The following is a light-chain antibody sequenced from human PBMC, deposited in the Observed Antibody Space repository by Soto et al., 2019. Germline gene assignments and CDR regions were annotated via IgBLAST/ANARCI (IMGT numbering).Light chain of an antibody. Sequence: EIVLTQSPPTLSLSPGERAALSCRASQNVGSAYLAWYQQKSGQAPRLLIYGTSGRAAGVPDRFSGSGSGTDVTLTINRLDPEDFAVYYCQHYGTSPWTFGQGTKVEIK. CDR2: GTS. V-gene: IGKV3-20*01. CDR1: QNVGSAY. J-gene: IGKJ1*01. CDR3: QHYGTSPWT.